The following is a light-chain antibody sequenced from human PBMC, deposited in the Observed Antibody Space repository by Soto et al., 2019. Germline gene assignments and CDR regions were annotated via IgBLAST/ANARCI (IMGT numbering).Light chain of an antibody. CDR2: DVT. CDR3: CSYTRSYSLI. CDR1: SNDVGYYNY. V-gene: IGLV2-14*03. J-gene: IGLJ2*01. Sequence: QSALTQPASVSGSPGQSITISCTGTSNDVGYYNYVSWYQQHPGRPPKLVIYDVTYRPPGISARFSGSKSGNTASLTISGLQAEDEADYYCCSYTRSYSLIFGGGTRVYVL.